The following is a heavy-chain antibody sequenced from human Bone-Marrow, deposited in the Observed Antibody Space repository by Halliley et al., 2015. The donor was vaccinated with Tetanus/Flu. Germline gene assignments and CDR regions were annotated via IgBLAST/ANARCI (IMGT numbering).Heavy chain of an antibody. J-gene: IGHJ6*02. V-gene: IGHV3-30-3*02. D-gene: IGHD6-13*01. CDR3: AKAAGAGTWYYYGLDV. CDR2: ISYDGKKT. CDR1: GFIFSSFA. Sequence: SGFIFSSFAMHWVRQAPGKGMEWVAVISYDGKKTYFADSVKGRFTISRDNSKNTVFLQMNSLTLEDTALYHCAKAAGAGTWYYYGLDVWGQGTSVAVSS.